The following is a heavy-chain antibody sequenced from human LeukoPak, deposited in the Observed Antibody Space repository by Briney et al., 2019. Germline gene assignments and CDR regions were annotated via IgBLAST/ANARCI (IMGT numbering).Heavy chain of an antibody. V-gene: IGHV1-18*01. J-gene: IGHJ4*02. CDR3: ARLADRYCSGGSCYPYY. CDR2: ISAYNGNT. CDR1: GYTFTSYG. Sequence: ASVKVSCKASGYTFTSYGIIWVRQAPGQGLEWMGWISAYNGNTNYAQKLQGRVTMTTDTSTSTAYMELRSLRSDDTAVYYCARLADRYCSGGSCYPYYWGQGTLVTVSS. D-gene: IGHD2-15*01.